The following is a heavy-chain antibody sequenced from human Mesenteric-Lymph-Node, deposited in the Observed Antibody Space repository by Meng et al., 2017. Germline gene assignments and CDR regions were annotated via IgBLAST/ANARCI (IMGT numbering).Heavy chain of an antibody. V-gene: IGHV3-30*04. J-gene: IGHJ4*02. CDR3: ATVAGTGSPLFDY. D-gene: IGHD6-19*01. CDR1: GFTFSSYA. Sequence: GGSLRLSCAASGFTFSSYAMHWVRQAPGKGLEWVAVISYDGSNKYYADSVKGRFTISRDNSKNTLYLQMNSLRAEDTAVYYCATVAGTGSPLFDYWGQGTLVTVSS. CDR2: ISYDGSNK.